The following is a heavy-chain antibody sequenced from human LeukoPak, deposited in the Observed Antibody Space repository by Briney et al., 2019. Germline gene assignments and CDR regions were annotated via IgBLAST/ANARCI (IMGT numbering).Heavy chain of an antibody. Sequence: GGALRLSFAASGFLFTNYAMTWVRPAPGKGVEWVSTITGTGGNTYYADSVKGRFTVSRDNSRNTLYLQMNSLRAEDTALYYCSKRPDYISSWFSFDSWGQGTLVTVSS. CDR3: SKRPDYISSWFSFDS. V-gene: IGHV3-23*01. D-gene: IGHD6-13*01. CDR1: GFLFTNYA. J-gene: IGHJ4*02. CDR2: ITGTGGNT.